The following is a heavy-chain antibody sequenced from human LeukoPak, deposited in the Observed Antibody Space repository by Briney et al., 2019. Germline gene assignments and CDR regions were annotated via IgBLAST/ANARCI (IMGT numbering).Heavy chain of an antibody. CDR2: ISNDDI. D-gene: IGHD3-9*01. V-gene: IGHV3-48*01. J-gene: IGHJ4*02. CDR3: ATQSDWSFDY. Sequence: GGALRLSCVASVFTFSADSFNWVRQAPGKGLEWVSYISNDDIFYSDSVNGRFTISRDNANTSRFLQINNLRAEDTGIYHFATQSDWSFDYWGQGIVVTVFS. CDR1: VFTFSADS.